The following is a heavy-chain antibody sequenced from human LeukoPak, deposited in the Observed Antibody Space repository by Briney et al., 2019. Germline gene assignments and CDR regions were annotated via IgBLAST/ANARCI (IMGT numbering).Heavy chain of an antibody. CDR3: ARDRGPNYYDSSGPFDY. Sequence: LTGGSLRLSCAASGFTFSSYWMSWVRQAPGKGLEWVANIKQDGSEKYHVDSVKGRFTISRDNAKNSLYLQMNSLRAEDTAVYYCARDRGPNYYDSSGPFDYWGQGTLVTVSS. CDR2: IKQDGSEK. V-gene: IGHV3-7*01. CDR1: GFTFSSYW. D-gene: IGHD3-22*01. J-gene: IGHJ4*02.